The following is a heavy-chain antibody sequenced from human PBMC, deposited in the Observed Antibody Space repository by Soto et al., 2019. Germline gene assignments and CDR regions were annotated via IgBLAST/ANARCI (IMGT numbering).Heavy chain of an antibody. CDR1: GFTFSSYA. D-gene: IGHD3-9*01. CDR2: ISGSGGST. V-gene: IGHV3-23*01. CDR3: AKGTLDIVTETSYYYYYYGMDV. Sequence: EVQLLESGGGLVQPGGSLRLSCAASGFTFSSYAMSWVRQAPGKGLEWVSAISGSGGSTYYADSVKGRFTISRDNSKNTLYLQMNSLRAEDTAVYYCAKGTLDIVTETSYYYYYYGMDVWSQRTTVTVSS. J-gene: IGHJ6*02.